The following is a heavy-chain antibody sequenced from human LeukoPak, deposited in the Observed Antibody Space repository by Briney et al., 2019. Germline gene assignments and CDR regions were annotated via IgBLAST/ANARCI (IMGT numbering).Heavy chain of an antibody. Sequence: SETLSLTCSVSGGSISSHYWSWIRQPPGKGLEWIGYINYSGSTNYNRSLKSRITISVDTSKDQFSLKLSSVTAADTAVYYCARIVGGGSWYYFDHWGQGALVTVSS. CDR2: INYSGST. CDR3: ARIVGGGSWYYFDH. CDR1: GGSISSHY. D-gene: IGHD6-13*01. J-gene: IGHJ4*02. V-gene: IGHV4-59*11.